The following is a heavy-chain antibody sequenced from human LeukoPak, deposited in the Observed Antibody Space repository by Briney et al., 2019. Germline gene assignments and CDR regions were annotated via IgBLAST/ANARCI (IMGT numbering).Heavy chain of an antibody. J-gene: IGHJ6*02. CDR1: GFTFSSYE. Sequence: GGSLRLSCAASGFTFSSYEMNWVRQAPGKGLEWVSYISSSGSTIYYADSVKGRFTISRDNAKNSLYLQMNSLRAEDTAVYYCARFAATVPSPRYYYGMDVWGQGTTVTVSS. CDR3: ARFAATVPSPRYYYGMDV. D-gene: IGHD2-15*01. V-gene: IGHV3-48*03. CDR2: ISSSGSTI.